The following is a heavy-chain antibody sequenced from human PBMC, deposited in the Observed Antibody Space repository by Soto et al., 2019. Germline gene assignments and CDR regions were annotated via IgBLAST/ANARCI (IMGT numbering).Heavy chain of an antibody. CDR2: IYYSGST. Sequence: SETLSLTCTVSGGSISSSSYYWGWILQPPGKGLEWIGSIYYSGSTYYNPSLKSRVTISVDTSKNQFSLKLSSVTAADTAVYYCARHGDWIPQNNWFDPWGQGTLVTVSS. CDR1: GGSISSSSYY. CDR3: ARHGDWIPQNNWFDP. J-gene: IGHJ5*02. V-gene: IGHV4-39*01. D-gene: IGHD2-21*02.